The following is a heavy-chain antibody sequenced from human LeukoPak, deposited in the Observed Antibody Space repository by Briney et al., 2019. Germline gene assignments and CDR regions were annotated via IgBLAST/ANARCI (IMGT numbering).Heavy chain of an antibody. J-gene: IGHJ3*02. V-gene: IGHV1-8*01. CDR1: GYTFTSYD. CDR3: AGLSRSDGAFDI. Sequence: EASVKVSCKASGYTFTSYDINWVRQATGQGLEWMGWMNPNSGNTGYAQKFQGRVTMTRNTSISTAYMELSSLRSEDTAVYYCAGLSRSDGAFDIWGQGTMVTVSS. D-gene: IGHD1-26*01. CDR2: MNPNSGNT.